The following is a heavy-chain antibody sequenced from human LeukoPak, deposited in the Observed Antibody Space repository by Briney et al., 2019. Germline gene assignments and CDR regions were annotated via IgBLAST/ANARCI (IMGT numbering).Heavy chain of an antibody. J-gene: IGHJ4*02. CDR1: GFTFSNYW. V-gene: IGHV3-7*04. D-gene: IGHD2-15*01. CDR2: IKQDGSEI. Sequence: GGSLRLSCAASGFTFSNYWMHWVRQAPGKGLEWMANIKQDGSEIYYVDSVKGRFTISRDNAKNSVYLQMSSLRAEDTAVYYCARGGGHTDYWGQGTLVTVSS. CDR3: ARGGGHTDY.